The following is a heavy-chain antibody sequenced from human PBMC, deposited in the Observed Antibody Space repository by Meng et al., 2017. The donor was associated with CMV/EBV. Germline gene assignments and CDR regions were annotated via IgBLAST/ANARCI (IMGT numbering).Heavy chain of an antibody. V-gene: IGHV4-39*01. Sequence: GSLRLSCAASGFTFSSYAMSWVRQAPGKGLEWIGSIYYSGSTYYNPSLKSRVTISVDTSKNQFSLKLSSVTAADTAVYYCARQVRSWGQGTLVTVSS. CDR1: GFTFSSYA. J-gene: IGHJ4*02. CDR3: ARQVRS. CDR2: IYYSGST.